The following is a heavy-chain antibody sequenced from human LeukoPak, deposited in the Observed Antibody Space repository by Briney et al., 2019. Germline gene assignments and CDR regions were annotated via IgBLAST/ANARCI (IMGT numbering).Heavy chain of an antibody. Sequence: SETLSLTCTVSGVSVSSENYYWSWMRQPPGKGLEWIGSMSNSGNTNYNPSLKSRVTISVDKSKNQFSLKLSSVTAADTAVYYCARARVVTAPFDYWGQGTLVTVSS. CDR3: ARARVVTAPFDY. D-gene: IGHD2-21*02. CDR1: GVSVSSENYY. V-gene: IGHV4-61*01. CDR2: MSNSGNT. J-gene: IGHJ4*02.